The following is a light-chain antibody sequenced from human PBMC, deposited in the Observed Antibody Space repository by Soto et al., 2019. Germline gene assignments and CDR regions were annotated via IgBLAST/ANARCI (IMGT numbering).Light chain of an antibody. CDR2: EVS. V-gene: IGLV2-8*01. CDR1: SSDVGGYNY. J-gene: IGLJ1*01. CDR3: SSYAGSIYV. Sequence: QSALTQPPSASGSPGQSVTISCTGTSSDVGGYNYVSWYQQHPGKAPKLMIYEVSKRPSGVPDRFSGSKSGNTASLTVSGLQADDEADYYCSSYAGSIYVFGTGTNVTVL.